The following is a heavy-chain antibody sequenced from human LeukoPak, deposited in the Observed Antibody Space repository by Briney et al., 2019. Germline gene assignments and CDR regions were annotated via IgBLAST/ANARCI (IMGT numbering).Heavy chain of an antibody. CDR2: IYHSGST. D-gene: IGHD3-3*01. V-gene: IGHV4-59*12. CDR3: ASSLRFLEWSKFDP. Sequence: PSETLSLTCTVSGGSISSYYWSWIRQPPGKGLEWIGYIYHSGSTYYNPSLKSRVTISVDRSKNQFSLKLSSVTAADTAVYYCASSLRFLEWSKFDPWGQGTLVTVSS. CDR1: GGSISSYY. J-gene: IGHJ5*02.